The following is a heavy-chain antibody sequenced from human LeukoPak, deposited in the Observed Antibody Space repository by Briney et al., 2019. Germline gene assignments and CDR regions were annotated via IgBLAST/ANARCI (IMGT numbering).Heavy chain of an antibody. CDR2: INHSGST. D-gene: IGHD6-6*01. Sequence: PSGTLSLTCAVYGGSFSGYYWSWIRQPPGKGLEWIGEINHSGSTNYNPSLKSRVTISVDTSKNQFSLKLSSVTAADTAVYYCARLLRRTKSSSSNFDYWGQGTLVTVSS. V-gene: IGHV4-34*01. CDR3: ARLLRRTKSSSSNFDY. J-gene: IGHJ4*02. CDR1: GGSFSGYY.